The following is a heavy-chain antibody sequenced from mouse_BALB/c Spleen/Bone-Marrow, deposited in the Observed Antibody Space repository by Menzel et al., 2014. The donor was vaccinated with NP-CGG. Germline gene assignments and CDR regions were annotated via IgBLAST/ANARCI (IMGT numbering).Heavy chain of an antibody. V-gene: IGHV2-9*02. CDR3: ARDHYGNYGGSFFAY. Sequence: VMLVESGPGLVAPSQSLSITCTVSGFSLTSYGVHWVRQPPGKGLEWLGVIWAGGNTNYNSALMSRLSISKDNSKSQVFLKMNSLQTDDTAMYYCARDHYGNYGGSFFAYWGQGTLVTVSA. CDR2: IWAGGNT. CDR1: GFSLTSYG. D-gene: IGHD2-1*01. J-gene: IGHJ3*01.